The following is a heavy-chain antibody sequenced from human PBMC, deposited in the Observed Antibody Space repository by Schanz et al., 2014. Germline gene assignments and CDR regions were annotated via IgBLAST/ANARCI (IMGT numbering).Heavy chain of an antibody. V-gene: IGHV1-2*06. D-gene: IGHD3-10*01. Sequence: QVQLVQSGAEVKKPGASVKVSCKASGYTFTDYHIHWVRQAPGQGLEWMGRINPNSGGTNFAQKFQGRVTVTRDTSISTAYMELGRLRFDDTAVYYCAREGTIIRGLTGWFDPWGQGTLVTVSS. J-gene: IGHJ5*02. CDR1: GYTFTDYH. CDR2: INPNSGGT. CDR3: AREGTIIRGLTGWFDP.